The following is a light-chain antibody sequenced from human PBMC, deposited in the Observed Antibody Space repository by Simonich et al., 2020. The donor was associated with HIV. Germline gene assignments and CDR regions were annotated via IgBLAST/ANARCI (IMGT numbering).Light chain of an antibody. J-gene: IGKJ1*01. CDR3: QQANTFPRT. CDR2: KAS. CDR1: QSISPW. Sequence: DIQMTQSPSTLSASVGDRVTITCRASQSISPWLAWYQQKPGKAPKLLIYKASSLESGVPSRFSGSGSGTEFTLTISSLQPDDFATYYCQQANTFPRTFGQGTKVEIK. V-gene: IGKV1-5*03.